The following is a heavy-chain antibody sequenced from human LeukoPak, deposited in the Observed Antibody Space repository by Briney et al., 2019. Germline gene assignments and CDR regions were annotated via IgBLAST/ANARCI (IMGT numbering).Heavy chain of an antibody. CDR3: AKDPAGVRGVLYYFDY. CDR1: GFTFSSYE. Sequence: GGSLRLSRAASGFTFSSYEMNWVRQAPGKGLEWVSYISSSGSTIYYADSVKGRFTISRDNAKNSLYLQMNSLRAEDTALYYCAKDPAGVRGVLYYFDYWGQGTLVTVSS. D-gene: IGHD3-10*01. CDR2: ISSSGSTI. J-gene: IGHJ4*02. V-gene: IGHV3-48*03.